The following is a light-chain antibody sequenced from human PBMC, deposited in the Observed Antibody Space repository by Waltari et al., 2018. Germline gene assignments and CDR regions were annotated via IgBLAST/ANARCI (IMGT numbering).Light chain of an antibody. CDR1: QSVSRNY. J-gene: IGKJ2*01. CDR3: QQYGDSPPYT. CDR2: DAS. Sequence: EIVLTQSPGTLSLSPGERATLSCRASQSVSRNYLTWYQRKPGQAPRLLIYDASTRATGVPDRFGGSGSGTDFTLTISRLEPEDFAVYYCQQYGDSPPYTFGQGTRLEIK. V-gene: IGKV3-20*01.